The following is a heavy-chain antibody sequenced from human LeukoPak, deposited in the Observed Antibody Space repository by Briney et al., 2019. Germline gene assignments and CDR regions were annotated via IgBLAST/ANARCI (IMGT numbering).Heavy chain of an antibody. CDR2: INAGNGNT. CDR3: ARYSSGWYHDY. J-gene: IGHJ4*02. D-gene: IGHD6-19*01. Sequence: ASVKVSCKASGYTFTRFAMHWVRQAPGQRLEWMGWINAGNGNTKYSQKFQGRVTITRDTSANTAYMELSSLISEDTAVYYCARYSSGWYHDYWGQGTLVTVSS. V-gene: IGHV1-3*01. CDR1: GYTFTRFA.